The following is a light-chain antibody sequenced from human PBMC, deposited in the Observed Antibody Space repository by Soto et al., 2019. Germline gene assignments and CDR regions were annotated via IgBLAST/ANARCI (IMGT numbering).Light chain of an antibody. CDR3: QQYYSAPFT. J-gene: IGKJ2*01. Sequence: DIVMTQSPDSMAVSLGGRATINCKSSQSALYSTNNKNYLAWYQQKPGQPPKLLIYWATTREAGVPARFSGSGSGTDFTLTISSLQAEDGAVYYCQQYYSAPFTFGQGTKLEIK. CDR1: QSALYSTNNKNY. CDR2: WAT. V-gene: IGKV4-1*01.